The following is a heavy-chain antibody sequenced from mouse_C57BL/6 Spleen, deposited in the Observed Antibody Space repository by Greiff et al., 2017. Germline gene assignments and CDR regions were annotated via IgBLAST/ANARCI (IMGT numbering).Heavy chain of an antibody. CDR1: GYTFTDYN. V-gene: IGHV1-22*01. Sequence: EVQLQQSGPELVKPGASVKMSCKASGYTFTDYNMHWVKQSHGKSLEWIGYINPNNGGTSYNQKFKGKATLTVNKSSSTAHMELRSLTSEDSAVYYCVSSGAQAPFDYWGQGTTLTVSS. CDR3: VSSGAQAPFDY. CDR2: INPNNGGT. J-gene: IGHJ2*01. D-gene: IGHD3-2*02.